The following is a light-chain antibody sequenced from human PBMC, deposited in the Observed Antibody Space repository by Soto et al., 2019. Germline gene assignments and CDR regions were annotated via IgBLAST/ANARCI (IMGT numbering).Light chain of an antibody. Sequence: DIQMTQSPSTLSGSVGDRVTITCRASQGIRSYLAWYQQRPGKAPELLIYGASTLRPGGASRFSGSGSGTEFTLTISSLQPEDFATDFCQQLNTFPPFFTFGPGTKVDIK. CDR3: QQLNTFPPFFT. V-gene: IGKV1-9*01. CDR2: GAS. J-gene: IGKJ3*01. CDR1: QGIRSY.